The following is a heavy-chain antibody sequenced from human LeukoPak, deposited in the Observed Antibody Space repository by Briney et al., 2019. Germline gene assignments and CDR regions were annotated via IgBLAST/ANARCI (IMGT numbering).Heavy chain of an antibody. V-gene: IGHV3-11*04. D-gene: IGHD3-3*01. CDR1: GFTFSDYY. CDR3: ARDYGEYYDFWSGYYLDY. Sequence: GGSLRLPCAASGFTFSDYYMSWIRQAPGKGLEWVSYISSSGSTIYYADSVKGRFTISRDNAKNSLYLQMNSLRAEDTAVYYCARDYGEYYDFWSGYYLDYWGQGTLVTVSS. CDR2: ISSSGSTI. J-gene: IGHJ4*02.